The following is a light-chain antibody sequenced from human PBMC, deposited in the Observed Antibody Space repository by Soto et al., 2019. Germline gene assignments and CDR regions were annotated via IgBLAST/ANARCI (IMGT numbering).Light chain of an antibody. CDR3: QQNSHWPPWT. CDR1: ENVRTF. J-gene: IGKJ1*01. Sequence: EVVLTQSPATLSLSPGERATLSCRASENVRTFVDWYQQKPGQAPRLLIYVASNRATGIPARFSGSGSGTDFTLTISNLEPEDFAVYYCQQNSHWPPWTFGQGTRVEIQ. V-gene: IGKV3-11*01. CDR2: VAS.